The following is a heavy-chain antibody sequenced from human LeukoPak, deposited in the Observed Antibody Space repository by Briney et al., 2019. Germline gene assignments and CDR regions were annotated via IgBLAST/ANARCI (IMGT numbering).Heavy chain of an antibody. D-gene: IGHD2-8*01. CDR1: GGSISSSY. J-gene: IGHJ3*01. CDR3: ARWVSHGFDG. V-gene: IGHV4-4*07. CDR2: IYISGTT. Sequence: SETLSLTCTVSGGSISSSYWSWIRQPAGKGLEWIGRIYISGTTTYNPSLKSRVTMSVDTSKTEFSLKVTPVTAADTAVYYCARWVSHGFDGWGQGTMVTVSA.